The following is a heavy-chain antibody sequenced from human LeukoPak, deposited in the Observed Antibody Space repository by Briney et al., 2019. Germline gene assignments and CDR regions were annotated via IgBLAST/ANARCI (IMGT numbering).Heavy chain of an antibody. CDR3: ARASTGSGALDY. CDR2: INPSGGPT. Sequence: ASVRVSCKASGYTFSTYPMHWVRQAPGQGLEWMGIINPSGGPTTYAQKFQGRDTMTRDMSTSTVYMELSSLTFDDTAVYYCARASTGSGALDYWGQGNLVTVSS. D-gene: IGHD3-10*01. J-gene: IGHJ4*02. V-gene: IGHV1-46*01. CDR1: GYTFSTYP.